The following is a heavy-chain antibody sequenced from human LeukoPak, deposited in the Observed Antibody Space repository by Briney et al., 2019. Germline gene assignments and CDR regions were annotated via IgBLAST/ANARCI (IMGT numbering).Heavy chain of an antibody. V-gene: IGHV1-69*05. CDR2: IIPIFGTA. J-gene: IGHJ4*02. CDR3: VRGAHKVGANSPFDY. Sequence: SVTVSCTASGGTFSSYAISWVRQAPGQGLEWMGGIIPIFGTANYAQKFQGRVTITTDESTSTAYMELSSLRSEDTAVYYCVRGAHKVGANSPFDYWGQGTLVTVSS. D-gene: IGHD1-26*01. CDR1: GGTFSSYA.